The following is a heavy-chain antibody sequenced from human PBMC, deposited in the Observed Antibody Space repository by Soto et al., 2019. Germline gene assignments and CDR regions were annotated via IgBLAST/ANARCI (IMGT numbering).Heavy chain of an antibody. Sequence: QVQLVQSGVEVKKPGASVKVSCKASGYTFISHGISWVRQAPGQGLEWMGWISGKNGNTNYAQKLQGRVTLTTDTSTSTAYMELRRLQSDDTALYYCARVSSSIVVVPDSGMHVWGQGTTVNVSS. V-gene: IGHV1-18*04. CDR1: GYTFISHG. CDR3: ARVSSSIVVVPDSGMHV. CDR2: ISGKNGNT. J-gene: IGHJ6*02. D-gene: IGHD2-15*01.